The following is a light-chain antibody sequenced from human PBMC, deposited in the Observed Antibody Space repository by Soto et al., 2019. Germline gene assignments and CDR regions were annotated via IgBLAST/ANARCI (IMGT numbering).Light chain of an antibody. CDR1: QSVGKY. V-gene: IGKV3-11*01. CDR2: DVS. J-gene: IGKJ4*01. CDR3: QQRTNWQLT. Sequence: EIVLTQSPATLSLSPGERATLSCRASQSVGKYLAWYQQRPGQAPRLLMFDVSYRATGTPARFSGSGSGTDFTITISSQEPEDFAVYYCQQRTNWQLTFGGGTRVEIK.